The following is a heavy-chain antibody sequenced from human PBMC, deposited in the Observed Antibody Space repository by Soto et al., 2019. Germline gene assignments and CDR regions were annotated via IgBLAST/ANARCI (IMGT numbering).Heavy chain of an antibody. J-gene: IGHJ4*02. CDR1: GFTFSSYA. V-gene: IGHV3-30-3*01. CDR2: ISYDGSNK. CDR3: ARTWLRAYYFDY. D-gene: IGHD5-12*01. Sequence: QVPLVESGGGVVQPGRSLRLSCAASGFTFSSYAMHWVRQAPGKGLEWVAVISYDGSNKYYADSVKGRFTISRDNSKNTLYLQMNSLRAEDTAVYYCARTWLRAYYFDYWGQGTLVTVSS.